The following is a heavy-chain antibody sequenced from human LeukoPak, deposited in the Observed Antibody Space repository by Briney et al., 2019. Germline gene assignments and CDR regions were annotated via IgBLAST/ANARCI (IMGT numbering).Heavy chain of an antibody. Sequence: PSETLSLTCTVSGGSISTYYWSWIRQPPGKGLEWIGYIYSSGSTNFNPSLKSRVTISVDTSKNQLSLKLSSVTAADTAVYYCARSRLRFSPFDYWGQGTLVTVSS. CDR1: GGSISTYY. V-gene: IGHV4-59*01. CDR2: IYSSGST. D-gene: IGHD3-16*01. J-gene: IGHJ4*02. CDR3: ARSRLRFSPFDY.